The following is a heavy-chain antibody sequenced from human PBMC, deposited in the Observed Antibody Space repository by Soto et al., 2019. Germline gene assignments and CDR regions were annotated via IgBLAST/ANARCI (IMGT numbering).Heavy chain of an antibody. J-gene: IGHJ4*02. CDR2: INPNSGGT. CDR3: ARGPYYYDSSGYYSF. Sequence: ASVKVSCKASGYTFTGYYMHWVRQAPGQGLEWMGWINPNSGGTNYAQKFQGWVTMTRDTSISTAYMELSRLRSDDMAVYYCARGPYYYDSSGYYSFWGQGTLVTVSS. D-gene: IGHD3-22*01. V-gene: IGHV1-2*04. CDR1: GYTFTGYY.